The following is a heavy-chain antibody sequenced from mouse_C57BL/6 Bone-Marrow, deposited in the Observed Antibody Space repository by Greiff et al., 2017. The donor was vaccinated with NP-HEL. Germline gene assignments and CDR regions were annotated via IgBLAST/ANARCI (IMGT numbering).Heavy chain of an antibody. Sequence: EVKVEESGEGLVKPGGSLKLSCAASGFTFSSYAMSWVRQTPEKRLEWVAYISSGGDYIYYADTVKGRFTISRDNARNTLYLQMSSLKSEDTAMYYCTRGGYYYGSSSLFAYWGQGTLVTVSA. CDR2: ISSGGDYI. CDR3: TRGGYYYGSSSLFAY. V-gene: IGHV5-9-1*02. J-gene: IGHJ3*01. CDR1: GFTFSSYA. D-gene: IGHD1-1*01.